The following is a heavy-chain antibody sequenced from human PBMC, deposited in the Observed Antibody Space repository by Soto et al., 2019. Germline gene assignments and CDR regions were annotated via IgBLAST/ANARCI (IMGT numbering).Heavy chain of an antibody. CDR3: ASAIAAAGTLYYFDY. D-gene: IGHD6-13*01. CDR1: GFTFSSYA. CDR2: ISYDGSNK. V-gene: IGHV3-30-3*01. Sequence: GGSLRLSCAASGFTFSSYAMHWVRQAPGKGLEWVAVISYDGSNKYYADSVKGRFTISRDNSKNTLYLQMNSLRAEDTAVYYCASAIAAAGTLYYFDYWGQGTLVTVSS. J-gene: IGHJ4*02.